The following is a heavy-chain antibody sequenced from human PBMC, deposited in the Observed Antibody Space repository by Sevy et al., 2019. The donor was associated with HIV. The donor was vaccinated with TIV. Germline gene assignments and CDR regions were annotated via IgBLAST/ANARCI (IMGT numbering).Heavy chain of an antibody. J-gene: IGHJ4*02. CDR3: AKDRRYGKTFNTHFGS. V-gene: IGHV3-23*01. Sequence: GGSLRLSCAASGFTFGTYAMSWVRQAPGKGLEWVSGISGRATNTSYADSVKGRFTISRDNSKNTLYLQMSTLRGEDTEVYYCAKDRRYGKTFNTHFGSWGQGTLVTVSS. CDR1: GFTFGTYA. D-gene: IGHD3-9*01. CDR2: ISGRATNT.